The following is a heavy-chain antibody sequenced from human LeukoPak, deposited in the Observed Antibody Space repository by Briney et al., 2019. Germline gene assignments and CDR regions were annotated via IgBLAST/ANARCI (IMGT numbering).Heavy chain of an antibody. Sequence: SETLSLTCTVSGGSISGYYWSWIRQPPGKGLEWIGRIYSSGSTNYKPSLKSRVTISVDTSKNQFSLKLTSVTAAVTAMYYCARLDNWFDPWGQGTLVTVSS. J-gene: IGHJ5*02. CDR1: GGSISGYY. CDR3: ARLDNWFDP. CDR2: IYSSGST. V-gene: IGHV4-59*01.